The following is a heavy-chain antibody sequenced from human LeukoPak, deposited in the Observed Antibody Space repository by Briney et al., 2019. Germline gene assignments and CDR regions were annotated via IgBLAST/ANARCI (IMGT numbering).Heavy chain of an antibody. J-gene: IGHJ1*01. CDR1: GFTFSSYW. D-gene: IGHD4-23*01. CDR2: IKQDGSEK. CDR3: AKDRDYGGNSGYFHH. Sequence: GGSLRLSCAASGFTFSSYWMSWVRQAPGKGLEWVANIKQDGSEKYYVDSVKGRFTISRDNAKNSLYLQMNSLRTEDTAFYYCAKDRDYGGNSGYFHHWGQGTLVTVSS. V-gene: IGHV3-7*03.